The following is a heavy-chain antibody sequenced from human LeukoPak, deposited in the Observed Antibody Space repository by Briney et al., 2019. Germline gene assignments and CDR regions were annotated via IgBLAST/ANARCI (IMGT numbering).Heavy chain of an antibody. Sequence: ASVKVSCKASGYTFTSYGISWVRQAPGQGLEWMGWISAYNGNTNYAQKLQGRVTMTTDTSTSTAYMELRSLRSDDTAVYYCARVPRRTPQSHLTDYWGQGTLVTVSS. CDR1: GYTFTSYG. D-gene: IGHD1-14*01. J-gene: IGHJ4*02. CDR3: ARVPRRTPQSHLTDY. V-gene: IGHV1-18*01. CDR2: ISAYNGNT.